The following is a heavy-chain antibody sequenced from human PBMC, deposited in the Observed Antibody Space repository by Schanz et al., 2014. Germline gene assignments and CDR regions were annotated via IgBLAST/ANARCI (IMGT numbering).Heavy chain of an antibody. D-gene: IGHD3-22*01. CDR1: GFTFSSYA. V-gene: IGHV3-33*06. J-gene: IGHJ4*02. Sequence: QVQLVESGGGLVQPGGSLRLSCAASGFTFSSYAMSWVRQAPGKGLEWVAVIWYDENNKYYADSVKGRFTMSRDNSKNTLYLQMNSLRAEDTAVYYCAKDPSHGDYDYYFDYWGQGTLVTVSS. CDR2: IWYDENNK. CDR3: AKDPSHGDYDYYFDY.